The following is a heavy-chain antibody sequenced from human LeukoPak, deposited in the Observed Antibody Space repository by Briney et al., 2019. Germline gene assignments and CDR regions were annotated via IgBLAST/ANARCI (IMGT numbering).Heavy chain of an antibody. CDR3: ARDQGYCSSTSCSNWFDP. V-gene: IGHV1-2*02. J-gene: IGHJ5*02. Sequence: GASVKVSCKASGYTFTGYYMHWVRQAPGQGLEWMGWINPNSGGTNYAQKFQGRVTMTRDTSISTAYMELSRLRSDDTAVYYCARDQGYCSSTSCSNWFDPWGQGTPVTVSS. CDR1: GYTFTGYY. D-gene: IGHD2-2*01. CDR2: INPNSGGT.